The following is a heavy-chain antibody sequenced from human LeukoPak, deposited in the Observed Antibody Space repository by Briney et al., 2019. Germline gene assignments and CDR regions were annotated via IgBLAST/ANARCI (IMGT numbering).Heavy chain of an antibody. CDR3: ARGGSDSGSYLLEYCQH. D-gene: IGHD1-26*01. CDR2: ISSSGSTI. Sequence: GGSLRLSCAASGFTFSSYEMNWVRQAPGKGLEWVSYISSSGSTIYYADSVKGRFTISRDNAKNSLYLQMNSLRAEDTAVYYCARGGSDSGSYLLEYCQHWGQGTLVTVSS. J-gene: IGHJ1*01. V-gene: IGHV3-48*03. CDR1: GFTFSSYE.